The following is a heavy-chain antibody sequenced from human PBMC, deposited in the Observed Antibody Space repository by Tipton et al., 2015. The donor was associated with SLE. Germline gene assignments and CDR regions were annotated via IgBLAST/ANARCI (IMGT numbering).Heavy chain of an antibody. Sequence: QLVQSGGALVQPGRSLRLSCTASGFAIDDYAMHWVRQAPGKGLEWVSGLNWGSRGRDYADSVKGRFTISRDNSKNTLFLQMNSLRAEDTAVYYCARRIKDSGYDGEAFDYWGQGTLVTVSS. D-gene: IGHD5-12*01. CDR3: ARRIKDSGYDGEAFDY. CDR2: LNWGSRGR. V-gene: IGHV3-9*01. CDR1: GFAIDDYA. J-gene: IGHJ4*02.